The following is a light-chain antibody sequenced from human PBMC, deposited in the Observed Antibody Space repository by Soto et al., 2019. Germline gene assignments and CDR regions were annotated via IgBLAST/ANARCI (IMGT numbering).Light chain of an antibody. CDR2: EVS. J-gene: IGLJ1*01. V-gene: IGLV2-8*01. Sequence: QSALTQPPSASGSPGQSVTISCIGTSSDVGGYNYVSWYQQHPGKAPKLMIYEVSRRPSGVPDRFSGSKSGNTASLTVSGLQAEDEADYYCSSYAGSNNYVFGTGTKLT. CDR3: SSYAGSNNYV. CDR1: SSDVGGYNY.